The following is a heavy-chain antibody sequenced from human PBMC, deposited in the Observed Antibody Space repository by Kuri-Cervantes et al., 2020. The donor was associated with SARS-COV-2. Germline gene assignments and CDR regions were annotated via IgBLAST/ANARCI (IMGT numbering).Heavy chain of an antibody. J-gene: IGHJ5*02. CDR1: GYTFTSYG. V-gene: IGHV1-2*02. CDR3: ARETELYCSSTSCHPYNWFDP. CDR2: VNPNSGGT. Sequence: ASVKVSCKASGYTFTSYGISWVRQAPGQGLEWMGWVNPNSGGTNYAQKFQGRVTMTRDTSISTAYMDLSRLRSDDTAVYYCARETELYCSSTSCHPYNWFDPWGQGTLVTVSS. D-gene: IGHD2-2*01.